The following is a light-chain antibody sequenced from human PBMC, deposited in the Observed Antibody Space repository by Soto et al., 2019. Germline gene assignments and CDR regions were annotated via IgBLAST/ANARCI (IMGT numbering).Light chain of an antibody. CDR1: SSDVGSYDL. J-gene: IGLJ2*01. V-gene: IGLV2-23*02. CDR2: EVN. CDR3: CSFVRTNGLL. Sequence: QSALTQPASVSVSPGQSITISCTGTSSDVGSYDLVSWYQHHSGKAPKIIIYEVNKRPSGISDRFSGSKSGNTASLTISGLQAEDEADYFCCSFVRTNGLLFGGGTKVTVL.